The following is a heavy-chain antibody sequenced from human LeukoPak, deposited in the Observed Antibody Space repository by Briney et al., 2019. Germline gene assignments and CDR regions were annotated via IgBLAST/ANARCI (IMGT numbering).Heavy chain of an antibody. J-gene: IGHJ4*02. CDR3: AREGPVGYSSGWYGY. CDR1: GGSFSGYY. CDR2: INHSGST. Sequence: SETLSLTCAVYGGSFSGYYWGWIRQPPGKGLEWIGEINHSGSTNYNPSLKSRVTISVGTSKNQFSLKLSSVTAADTAVYYCAREGPVGYSSGWYGYWGQGTLVTVSS. D-gene: IGHD6-19*01. V-gene: IGHV4-34*01.